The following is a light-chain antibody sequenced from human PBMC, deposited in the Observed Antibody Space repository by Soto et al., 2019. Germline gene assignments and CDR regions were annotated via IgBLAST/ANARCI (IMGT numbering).Light chain of an antibody. V-gene: IGKV3-20*01. Sequence: EIVLTQSPGTLSLSPGERATLSCRASQSVSSSYLAWYQQKPGQAPRLLIYGASSRATGIPDRFSGSGSGTDVTLTISRLEPEDFAVYYCQQYGSSPPRFTFGQGTKVEIK. CDR3: QQYGSSPPRFT. CDR1: QSVSSSY. CDR2: GAS. J-gene: IGKJ1*01.